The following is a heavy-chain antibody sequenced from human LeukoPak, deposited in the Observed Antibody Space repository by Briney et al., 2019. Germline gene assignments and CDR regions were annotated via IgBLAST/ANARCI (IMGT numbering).Heavy chain of an antibody. D-gene: IGHD2-15*01. Sequence: GGSLRLSCAASGFSVNTNYMTWVRQAPGKGLEWVSVLYSGGGAYYADSVKDRFTISRDYSQNTLLLQMNSLRAEDTALYYCARGKTSGDIVEDAFDIWGQGTMVAVSS. CDR1: GFSVNTNY. CDR2: LYSGGGA. V-gene: IGHV3-66*01. CDR3: ARGKTSGDIVEDAFDI. J-gene: IGHJ3*02.